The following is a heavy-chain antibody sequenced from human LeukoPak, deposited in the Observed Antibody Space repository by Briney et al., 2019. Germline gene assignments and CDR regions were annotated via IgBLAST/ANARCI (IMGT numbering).Heavy chain of an antibody. J-gene: IGHJ4*02. D-gene: IGHD2-15*01. CDR3: ARGGDIVVVVAATNFDY. CDR1: GGSFSGYY. Sequence: SETLSLTCAVYGGSFSGYYWSWIRQPPGKGLEWIGEINHSGSTNYNPSLKSRVTISVDTSKNQFSLKLSSVTAADTAVYYCARGGDIVVVVAATNFDYWGQGTLVTVS. V-gene: IGHV4-34*01. CDR2: INHSGST.